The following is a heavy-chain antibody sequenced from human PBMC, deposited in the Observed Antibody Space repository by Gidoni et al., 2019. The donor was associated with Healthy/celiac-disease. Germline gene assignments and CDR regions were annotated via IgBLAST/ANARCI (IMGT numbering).Heavy chain of an antibody. J-gene: IGHJ6*02. D-gene: IGHD2-2*01. Sequence: EVQLVESGGGLVQPGGSLRLSCAASGFTFSSYWMHWVRQAPGKGLVWVSRISDDGGSTSYADSVKGRFTISRDNAKSTLYLQMNSLRAEDTAVYYCARDLYCSSTSCYWGYYYGMDVWGQGTTVTVSS. CDR3: ARDLYCSSTSCYWGYYYGMDV. CDR2: ISDDGGST. V-gene: IGHV3-74*01. CDR1: GFTFSSYW.